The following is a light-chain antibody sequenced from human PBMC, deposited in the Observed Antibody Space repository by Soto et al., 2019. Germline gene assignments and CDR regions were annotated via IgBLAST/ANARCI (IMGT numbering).Light chain of an antibody. CDR2: DAS. J-gene: IGKJ4*01. V-gene: IGKV3-11*01. Sequence: EIVLTQSPATVSLSPGERATLSCRASESISTYLAWYQQKPGQAPRLLIYDASNRATGIPGRFTGSGSGTDFTLTTSSLEPEDFAVYYCQQRSNWPPLTFGGGTKVEIK. CDR1: ESISTY. CDR3: QQRSNWPPLT.